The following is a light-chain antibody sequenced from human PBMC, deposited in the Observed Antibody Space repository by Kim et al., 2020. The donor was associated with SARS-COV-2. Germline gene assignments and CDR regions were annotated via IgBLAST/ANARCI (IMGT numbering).Light chain of an antibody. CDR1: QNINTY. Sequence: DFQMTQSPSPLSASVGDRVTITCRASQNINTYLHWYQQKPGKAPSLLIYATSNLEAGVPSRFSGSGSGTDFTLTISSLQPDDFATYYCQQSYSAPLFTFGPGTKVDIK. CDR3: QQSYSAPLFT. CDR2: ATS. V-gene: IGKV1-39*01. J-gene: IGKJ3*01.